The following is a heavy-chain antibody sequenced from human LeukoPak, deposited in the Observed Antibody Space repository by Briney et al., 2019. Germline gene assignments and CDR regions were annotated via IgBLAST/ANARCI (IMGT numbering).Heavy chain of an antibody. CDR2: ISAYNGNT. D-gene: IGHD2-2*01. V-gene: IGHV1-18*01. CDR3: ARGVVLGYYYYMDV. Sequence: GASMKLSCTASGYTFTSYGISWVRQAPGQGLEWMGWISAYNGNTNYAQKLQGRVTMTTDTSTSTAYMELRSLRSDDTAVYYCARGVVLGYYYYMDVWGKGTTVTISS. CDR1: GYTFTSYG. J-gene: IGHJ6*03.